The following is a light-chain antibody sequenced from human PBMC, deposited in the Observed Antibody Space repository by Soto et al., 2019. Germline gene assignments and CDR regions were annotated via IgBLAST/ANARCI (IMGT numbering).Light chain of an antibody. CDR1: QSLLHNNGFNY. Sequence: DIVMTQSPLSLPVTPGEPASISCRCSQSLLHNNGFNYLDWYVQKPGQSPQLLIYLGSTRASGVPDRFRGSGSGTDFTLRITRVESEDVGIYYCMQTLQTPPWTFGQGTKVDIK. V-gene: IGKV2-28*01. CDR3: MQTLQTPPWT. J-gene: IGKJ1*01. CDR2: LGS.